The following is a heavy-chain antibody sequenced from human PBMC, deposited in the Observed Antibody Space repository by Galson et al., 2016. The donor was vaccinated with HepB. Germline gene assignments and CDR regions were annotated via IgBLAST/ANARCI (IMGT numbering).Heavy chain of an antibody. CDR2: ISHDGSAK. CDR1: GFTFSDHA. Sequence: SLRLSCAVSGFTFSDHAMHWVRQAPGKGLECVALISHDGSAKFYGDTVKGRFTISRDNSKNKLELQMNSLRSEDTAMYYCAKDREWLRSTSDGIDVWGQGTMVTVSS. D-gene: IGHD3-3*01. V-gene: IGHV3-30*18. J-gene: IGHJ3*01. CDR3: AKDREWLRSTSDGIDV.